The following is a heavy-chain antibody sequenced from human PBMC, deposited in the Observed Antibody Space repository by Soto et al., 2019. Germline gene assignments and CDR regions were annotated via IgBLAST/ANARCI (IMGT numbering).Heavy chain of an antibody. CDR2: ISSSSSTI. Sequence: PGGSLRLSCAGSGFTFSSYSMNWVRQAPGKGLEWVSYISSSSSTIYYADSVKGRFTISRDNAKNSLYLQMNSLRAEDTAVYYWARDKDCRGGGGYPNGFAPWGQGT. CDR3: ARDKDCRGGGGYPNGFAP. CDR1: GFTFSSYS. V-gene: IGHV3-48*01. D-gene: IGHD2-15*01. J-gene: IGHJ5*02.